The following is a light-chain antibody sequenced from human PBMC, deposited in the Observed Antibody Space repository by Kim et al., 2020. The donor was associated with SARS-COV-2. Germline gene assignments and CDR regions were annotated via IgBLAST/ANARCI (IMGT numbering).Light chain of an antibody. Sequence: GERATLSCSATESVSSNVIAWYQQKPGQTPRLLVYGTSTRASGIPDRFSGSGSGTDFTLTISKLDPEDFAVYYCHQYSRSPPWTFGQGTKVDIK. V-gene: IGKV3-20*01. CDR2: GTS. J-gene: IGKJ1*01. CDR3: HQYSRSPPWT. CDR1: ESVSSNV.